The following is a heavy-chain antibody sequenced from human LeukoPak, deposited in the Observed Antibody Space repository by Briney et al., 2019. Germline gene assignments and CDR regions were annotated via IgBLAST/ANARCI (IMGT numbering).Heavy chain of an antibody. J-gene: IGHJ4*02. Sequence: GGSLRLSCAASGFTFSNYAMGWVRQAPGKGPEWVSSIRYNIENTHYADAVQGRFTISRDNSKNTLYLQMNSLRAEDTARYYCAKASTRDTGYYFDSWGQGTLVSVSS. CDR1: GFTFSNYA. D-gene: IGHD3-9*01. CDR3: AKASTRDTGYYFDS. V-gene: IGHV3-23*01. CDR2: IRYNIENT.